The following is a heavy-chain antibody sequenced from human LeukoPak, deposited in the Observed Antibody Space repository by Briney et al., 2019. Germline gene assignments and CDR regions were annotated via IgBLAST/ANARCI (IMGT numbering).Heavy chain of an antibody. D-gene: IGHD6-19*01. CDR3: AGSIAVAGTIDY. CDR1: GFNFSSYG. Sequence: GSPELFCAGSGFNFSSYGMHRVRQASGKGPEWVAVIWYDGSNKYYADSVKGRFTISRDNSKNTLYLQMNSLRAEDTAVYYCAGSIAVAGTIDYWGQGTLVTVSS. V-gene: IGHV3-33*01. CDR2: IWYDGSNK. J-gene: IGHJ4*02.